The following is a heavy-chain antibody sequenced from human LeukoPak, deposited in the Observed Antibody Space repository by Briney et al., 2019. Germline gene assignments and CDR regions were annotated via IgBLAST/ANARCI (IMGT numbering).Heavy chain of an antibody. Sequence: GGSLRLSCAVSGLTFSGSAMSWVRQAPGKGLEWVSAISGSGDGTYYAASVKGRFTISRDNSKNTLYMQMSSPRAEDTAVYYCAKTERGVAAPQNWGQGTLVTVSS. CDR3: AKTERGVAAPQN. CDR1: GLTFSGSA. CDR2: ISGSGDGT. V-gene: IGHV3-23*01. J-gene: IGHJ4*02. D-gene: IGHD6-19*01.